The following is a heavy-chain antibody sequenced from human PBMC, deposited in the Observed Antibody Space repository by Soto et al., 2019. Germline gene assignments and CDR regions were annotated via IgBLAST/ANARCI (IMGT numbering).Heavy chain of an antibody. CDR1: GLTFTIAW. J-gene: IGHJ3*02. CDR2: IKNNADGGTT. CDR3: TAMNDRDAFDI. D-gene: IGHD1-1*01. Sequence: EEQLVESGGGLVERGGSLRLSCAASGLTFTIAWLRWVRQAPGKGLEWVGRIKNNADGGTTDNAAPVKDRFTISRDDSKSTLYLQMNSLKIEDTAMYYCTAMNDRDAFDIWGQGTMVTVSS. V-gene: IGHV3-15*01.